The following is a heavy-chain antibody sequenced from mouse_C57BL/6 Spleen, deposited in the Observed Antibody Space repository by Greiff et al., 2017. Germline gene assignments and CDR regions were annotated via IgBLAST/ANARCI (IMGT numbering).Heavy chain of an antibody. V-gene: IGHV1-85*01. CDR1: GYTFTSYD. Sequence: VQLQQSGPELVKPGASVKLSCKASGYTFTSYDINWVKQRPGQGLEWIGRIYPRDGSTKYNEKFTGKATLTVDTSSSTAYMELISLTSEDSAVYFCARGGDTKEYFDVWGTGTTVTVSS. CDR3: ARGGDTKEYFDV. D-gene: IGHD2-12*01. J-gene: IGHJ1*03. CDR2: IYPRDGST.